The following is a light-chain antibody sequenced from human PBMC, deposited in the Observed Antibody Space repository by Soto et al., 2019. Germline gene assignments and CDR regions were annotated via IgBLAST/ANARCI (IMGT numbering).Light chain of an antibody. J-gene: IGKJ4*01. Sequence: AIQLTQSPSSLSASVGDRVTITCRASQGISSALAWYQQKPGKAPKLLIYDASSLESGVPSRFSGSGSGTDFTLTISSLQTEDFATYYCQQFNSYPLFGGATKVVIK. CDR2: DAS. CDR1: QGISSA. V-gene: IGKV1-13*02. CDR3: QQFNSYPL.